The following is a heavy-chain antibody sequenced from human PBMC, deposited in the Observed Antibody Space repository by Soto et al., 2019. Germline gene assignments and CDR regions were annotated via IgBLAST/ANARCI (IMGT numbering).Heavy chain of an antibody. CDR3: AKDRLPTSGQRFYFDS. D-gene: IGHD2-15*01. CDR2: ILPDETG. V-gene: IGHV3-23*01. Sequence: GGSLRLSCATSGFAFSTCAMTWVRQVPGRGLEWVSTILPDETGFYTVSVKGRFTISRDNFRGILYLQMNDLWVEDAAIYFCAKDRLPTSGQRFYFDSWGQGSLVTVSS. CDR1: GFAFSTCA. J-gene: IGHJ4*02.